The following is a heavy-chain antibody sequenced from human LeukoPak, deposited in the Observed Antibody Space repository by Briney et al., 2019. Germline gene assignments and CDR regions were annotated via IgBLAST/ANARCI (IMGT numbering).Heavy chain of an antibody. CDR3: AREKSGSNAAFDY. D-gene: IGHD1-26*01. Sequence: PGGSLRLSCAASGFTFSSYAMSWVRQAAGKGLEWVANIKQDGSQKYYVHSVKGRFTISRDNAKNSLYLQMNSLRAEDTAVYYCAREKSGSNAAFDYWGQGTLVTVSS. CDR1: GFTFSSYA. J-gene: IGHJ4*02. V-gene: IGHV3-7*01. CDR2: IKQDGSQK.